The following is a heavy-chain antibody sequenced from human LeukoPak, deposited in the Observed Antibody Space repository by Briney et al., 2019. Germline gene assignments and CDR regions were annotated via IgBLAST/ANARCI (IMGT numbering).Heavy chain of an antibody. V-gene: IGHV3-21*01. CDR3: ARVGVAATQGNDY. J-gene: IGHJ4*02. D-gene: IGHD2-15*01. CDR1: GFTFSSHS. CDR2: ISSSSSYI. Sequence: PGRSLRLSCAPSGFTFSSHSVNWDRHAPGKGLEWVSSISSSSSYIYYADSVKGRFTISRDNAKNSLYLQMNSLRAEDTAVYYCARVGVAATQGNDYWGQGTLVTVS.